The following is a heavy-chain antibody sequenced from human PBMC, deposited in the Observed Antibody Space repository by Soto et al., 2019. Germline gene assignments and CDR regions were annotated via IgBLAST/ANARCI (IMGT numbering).Heavy chain of an antibody. CDR3: ARHYYDSSGYPAPYYHGTDV. J-gene: IGHJ6*02. V-gene: IGHV4-39*01. Sequence: RSLTCTVSGGSISSSGYYWGWIRQSPGKGLEWIGTIFYSGTTYYNPPLESRITISQDTSNNQFSLKLTSVTAADTAVYYCARHYYDSSGYPAPYYHGTDVWGQGTTVTVSS. D-gene: IGHD3-22*01. CDR2: IFYSGTT. CDR1: GGSISSSGYY.